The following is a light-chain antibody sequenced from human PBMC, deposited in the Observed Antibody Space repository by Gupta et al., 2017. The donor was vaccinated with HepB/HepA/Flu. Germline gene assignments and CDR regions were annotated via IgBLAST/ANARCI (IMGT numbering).Light chain of an antibody. J-gene: IGLJ3*02. Sequence: GRIASNYVQWSQQRPGSAPTTVIYEDNQRPSGVPDRLSGSIASSSNSASLTISGLKAEDAADYYCQYSDSSNTKLVFGGGTKLTVL. CDR3: QYSDSSNTKLV. CDR1: GRIASNY. CDR2: EDN. V-gene: IGLV6-57*02.